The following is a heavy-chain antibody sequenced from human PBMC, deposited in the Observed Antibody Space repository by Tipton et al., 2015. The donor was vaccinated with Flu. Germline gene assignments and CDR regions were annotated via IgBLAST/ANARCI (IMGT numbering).Heavy chain of an antibody. CDR1: GLTVSDNY. Sequence: SLRLSCVVSGLTVSDNYMSWVRQAPGKGLEWLSFIYSGGTTYYADSVRGRFTISRDNSKNTLYLQMNSLRAEDTAVYYCARYIRGSWDYWGQGTLVTVSS. D-gene: IGHD3-10*01. CDR3: ARYIRGSWDY. J-gene: IGHJ4*02. CDR2: IYSGGTT. V-gene: IGHV3-66*01.